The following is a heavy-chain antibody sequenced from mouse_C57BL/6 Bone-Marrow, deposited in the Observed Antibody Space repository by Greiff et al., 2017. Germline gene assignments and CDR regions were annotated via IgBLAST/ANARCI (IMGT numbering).Heavy chain of an antibody. D-gene: IGHD4-1*01. CDR3: ARRGPWDVGFAY. J-gene: IGHJ3*01. CDR2: ISSGGSYT. CDR1: GFTFSSYG. V-gene: IGHV5-6*01. Sequence: EVQLVESGGDLVKPGGSLKLSCAASGFTFSSYGMSWVRQTPDKRLEWVATISSGGSYTYYPDSVKGRFTISRDNAKNTLYLQMSSLKSEDTAMYYCARRGPWDVGFAYWGQGTLVTVSA.